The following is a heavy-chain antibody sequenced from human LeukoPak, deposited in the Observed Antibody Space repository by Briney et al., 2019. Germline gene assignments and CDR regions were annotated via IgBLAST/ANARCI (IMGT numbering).Heavy chain of an antibody. CDR1: GGSISSYY. V-gene: IGHV4-4*07. CDR2: IYTSGST. J-gene: IGHJ4*02. D-gene: IGHD1-26*01. Sequence: SETLSLTCTVSGGSISSYYWSWIRQPAGKGLEWIGRIYTSGSTNYNPSLKSRVTMSVDTSKNQFSLKLSSVTAADTAVYYCARARRIVGALHTELYYFDYWGQGTLVTVSS. CDR3: ARARRIVGALHTELYYFDY.